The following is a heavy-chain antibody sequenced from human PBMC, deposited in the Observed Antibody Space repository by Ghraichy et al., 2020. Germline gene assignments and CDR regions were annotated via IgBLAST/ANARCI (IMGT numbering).Heavy chain of an antibody. CDR2: ITASSRTI. Sequence: GGSLRLSCVGSGFTFSGYSMNWVRQSPGKGLEWVSYITASSRTIFYADSVKGRFTISRDNAQNSLYLQMNSLRDEDTAEYFCARGSRVVRFYYYDGMDVWGQGTTVTGAS. V-gene: IGHV3-48*02. CDR1: GFTFSGYS. J-gene: IGHJ6*02. CDR3: ARGSRVVRFYYYDGMDV. D-gene: IGHD4-23*01.